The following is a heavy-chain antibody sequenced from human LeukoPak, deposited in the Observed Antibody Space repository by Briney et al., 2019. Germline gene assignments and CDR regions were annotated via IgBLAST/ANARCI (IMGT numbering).Heavy chain of an antibody. D-gene: IGHD1-26*01. CDR2: IYYSGSA. CDR3: ARHGGYSGSYFDY. J-gene: IGHJ4*02. V-gene: IGHV4-61*05. Sequence: SETLSLTCTVSAGSISNTNYYWAWIRQPPGRGLEWIGYIYYSGSANYNPSLKSRVTISVDTSKNQFSLKLSSVTAADTAVYYCARHGGYSGSYFDYWGQGTLVTVSS. CDR1: AGSISNTNYY.